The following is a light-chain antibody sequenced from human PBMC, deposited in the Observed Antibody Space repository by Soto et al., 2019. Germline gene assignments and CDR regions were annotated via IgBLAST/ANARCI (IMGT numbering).Light chain of an antibody. V-gene: IGLV7-46*02. CDR1: TGAVTSGHY. CDR3: SLSYRGGRV. Sequence: QAVVTQEPSLTVSPGGTVTLTCGSSTGAVTSGHYPYWFQQKAGHVPRALIYDTNNRHSWPPARFSGSLLGGKPVLSLLGSQHEDDADYEGSLSYRGGRVFGGGTKLTVL. CDR2: DTN. J-gene: IGLJ3*02.